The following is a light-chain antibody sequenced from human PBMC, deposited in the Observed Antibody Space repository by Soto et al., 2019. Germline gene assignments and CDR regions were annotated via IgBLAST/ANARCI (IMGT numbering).Light chain of an antibody. Sequence: EIVLTQSPGTLSLSPGERATLSCRASQSVSSSYLAGYQQKPGQAPRLLIYGASSSATGIPGRFSGSESGTDFTLTITRPEPEAFAVYYCEQYGRSPSTFGPGTKVDIK. V-gene: IGKV3-20*01. CDR1: QSVSSSY. J-gene: IGKJ3*01. CDR3: EQYGRSPST. CDR2: GAS.